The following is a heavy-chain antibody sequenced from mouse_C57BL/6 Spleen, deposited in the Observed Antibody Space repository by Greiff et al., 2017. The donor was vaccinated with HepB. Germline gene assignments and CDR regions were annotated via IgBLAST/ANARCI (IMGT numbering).Heavy chain of an antibody. CDR2: IDPSDSYT. Sequence: QVQLQQPGAELVMPGASVKLSCKASGYTFTSYWMHWVKQRPGQGLEWIGEIDPSDSYTNYNQKFKGKSTLTVDKSSSTAYMQLSSLTSEDSAVYYCARRHYYGSSRGDYYAMDYWGQGTSVTVSS. CDR3: ARRHYYGSSRGDYYAMDY. J-gene: IGHJ4*01. CDR1: GYTFTSYW. D-gene: IGHD1-1*01. V-gene: IGHV1-69*01.